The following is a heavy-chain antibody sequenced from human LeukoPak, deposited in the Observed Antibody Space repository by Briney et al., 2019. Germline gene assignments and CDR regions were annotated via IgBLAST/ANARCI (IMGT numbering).Heavy chain of an antibody. V-gene: IGHV3-23*01. CDR3: AKEDWETFDRHTAILSY. Sequence: GGSLRLSCAASGFTFSSYATSWVRQAPGKGLEWVSAISGSGGSTYYADSVKGRFTISRDNSMNTLYRQMNSLRAEDTAVYYCAKEDWETFDRHTAILSYWGQGTLVTVSS. J-gene: IGHJ4*02. CDR2: ISGSGGST. CDR1: GFTFSSYA. D-gene: IGHD5-18*01.